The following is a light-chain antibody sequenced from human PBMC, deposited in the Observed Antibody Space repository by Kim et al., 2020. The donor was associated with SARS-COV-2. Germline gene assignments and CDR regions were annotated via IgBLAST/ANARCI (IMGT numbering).Light chain of an antibody. CDR3: KQYETYWT. V-gene: IGKV1-5*03. Sequence: DIQMTQSPPTLSAFVGNRVTITCRASQGVDSWLAWYQQKPGKAPKLLIYQASKLASGVPSRFSGSGSGTDFTLTISNLQPDDSAIYYCKQYETYWTFGPGTKVDIK. CDR2: QAS. CDR1: QGVDSW. J-gene: IGKJ1*01.